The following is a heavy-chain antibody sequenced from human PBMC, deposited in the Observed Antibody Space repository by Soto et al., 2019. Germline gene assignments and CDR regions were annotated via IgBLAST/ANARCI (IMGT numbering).Heavy chain of an antibody. CDR1: GYSFTSYW. CDR3: ARQTVYSSADAFDI. D-gene: IGHD6-25*01. Sequence: GESLKISCKGSGYSFTSYWIGWVRQMPGKGLEWMGIIYPGDSDTRYSPSVQGQVTITADKPISTAYLQWSSLKASDTAMYYCARQTVYSSADAFDIWGQGTMVTVSS. CDR2: IYPGDSDT. V-gene: IGHV5-51*01. J-gene: IGHJ3*02.